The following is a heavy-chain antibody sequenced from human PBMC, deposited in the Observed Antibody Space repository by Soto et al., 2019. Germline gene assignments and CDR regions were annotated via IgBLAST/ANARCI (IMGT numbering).Heavy chain of an antibody. CDR3: ARQIYDSDTGPNFQYYFDS. V-gene: IGHV5-10-1*01. CDR2: IDPSDSQT. Sequence: PGESLKISCKGSGYSFACYWITWVRQKPGKGLEWMGRIDPSDSQTYYSPSFRGHVTISVTKSITTVFLQWSSLRASDTAMYYCARQIYDSDTGPNFQYYFDSWGQGTPVPVSS. D-gene: IGHD3-22*01. J-gene: IGHJ4*02. CDR1: GYSFACYW.